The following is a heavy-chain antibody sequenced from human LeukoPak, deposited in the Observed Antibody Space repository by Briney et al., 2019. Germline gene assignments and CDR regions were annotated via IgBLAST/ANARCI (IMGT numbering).Heavy chain of an antibody. CDR2: IYYSGST. CDR1: GGSISSSSYY. V-gene: IGHV4-39*07. CDR3: ARESVVPAANDAFDI. D-gene: IGHD2-2*01. J-gene: IGHJ3*02. Sequence: KSSETLSLTCTVSGGSISSSSYYWGWIRQPPGKGLEWIGSIYYSGSTNYNPSLKSRVTISVDTSKNQFSLKLSSVTAADTAVYYCARESVVPAANDAFDIWGQGTMVTVSS.